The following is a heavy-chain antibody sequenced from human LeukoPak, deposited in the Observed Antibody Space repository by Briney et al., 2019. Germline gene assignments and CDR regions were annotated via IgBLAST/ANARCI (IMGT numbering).Heavy chain of an antibody. V-gene: IGHV1-69*01. Sequence: GSSVKVSCKASGGTFSSYAISWVRQAPGQGLEWMGGIIPIFGTENYAQKFQGRVTITADESTSTAYMELSSLRSEDTAMYYCARQLGRYCSGGSCSSIDSWGQGTLVTVSS. J-gene: IGHJ5*01. CDR2: IIPIFGTE. D-gene: IGHD2-15*01. CDR3: ARQLGRYCSGGSCSSIDS. CDR1: GGTFSSYA.